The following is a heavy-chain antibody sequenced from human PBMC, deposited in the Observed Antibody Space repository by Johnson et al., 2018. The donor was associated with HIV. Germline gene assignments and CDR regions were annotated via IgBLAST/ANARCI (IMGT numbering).Heavy chain of an antibody. Sequence: QVQLVESGGGLIQPGGSLRLSCAASGFTFSSYAMHWVRQAPGKGLEWVAVISYDGSNKYYADSVKGRFTISRDKSKNTLYLQMNSLRAEDTAVYYCAKGGTVAGTRDAFDIWGQGTMVTVSS. V-gene: IGHV3-30-3*01. CDR3: AKGGTVAGTRDAFDI. D-gene: IGHD6-19*01. J-gene: IGHJ3*02. CDR1: GFTFSSYA. CDR2: ISYDGSNK.